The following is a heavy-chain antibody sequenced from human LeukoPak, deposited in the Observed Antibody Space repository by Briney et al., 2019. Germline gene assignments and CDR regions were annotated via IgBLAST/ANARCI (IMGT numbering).Heavy chain of an antibody. V-gene: IGHV3-23*01. CDR1: GSTFSSYA. J-gene: IGHJ4*02. CDR2: ISGGADLI. CDR3: AKATGDGGTFHY. D-gene: IGHD7-27*01. Sequence: GGSLRLSCAASGSTFSSYAMSWVRQAPGKGLEWVSAISGGADLIYYADSVKGRFIISRDNSKNTLSLQMNSLRAEDTAVYYCAKATGDGGTFHYWGQGTLVTVSS.